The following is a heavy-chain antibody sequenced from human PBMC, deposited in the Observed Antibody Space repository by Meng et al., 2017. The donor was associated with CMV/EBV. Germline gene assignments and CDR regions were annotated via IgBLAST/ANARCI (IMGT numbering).Heavy chain of an antibody. CDR1: GYTLHSYW. J-gene: IGHJ6*02. CDR2: ISAYNGNT. V-gene: IGHV1-18*01. CDR3: ARAGYFSSTSCPRAEYYYHYYGMDV. Sequence: ASVPVPRQASGYTLHSYWFSWLRQAPGQALEWMGWISAYNGNTNYAQKLQGRVTMTTDTSTSTAYMELRSLRSDDTAVYYWARAGYFSSTSCPRAEYYYHYYGMDVWGQGTTVTVSS. D-gene: IGHD2-2*01.